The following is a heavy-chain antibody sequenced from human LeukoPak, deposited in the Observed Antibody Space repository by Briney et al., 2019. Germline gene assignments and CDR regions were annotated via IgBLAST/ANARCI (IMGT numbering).Heavy chain of an antibody. D-gene: IGHD3-3*01. J-gene: IGHJ4*02. CDR1: GFTFNRYV. V-gene: IGHV3-23*01. Sequence: GGSLRLSCAASGFTFNRYVLNWVRQAPGKGLEWVSGISDSGYNSYYADSVKGRFTISRDNSKNTLYLQMNSLRGEDTAVYYCAFRLEWLRSWGQGTLVTVSS. CDR2: ISDSGYNS. CDR3: AFRLEWLRS.